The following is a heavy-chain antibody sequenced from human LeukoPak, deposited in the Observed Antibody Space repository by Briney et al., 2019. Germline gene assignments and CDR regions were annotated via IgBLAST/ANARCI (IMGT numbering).Heavy chain of an antibody. CDR1: GGSICSNNYY. J-gene: IGHJ4*02. D-gene: IGHD3-9*01. Sequence: SETLSLTCTVSGGSICSNNYYWGWIRQPPGKGLEWIGSIYYSGSTYYNPSLKSRVTISVDTSKNQFSLKLSSVSAADTAVYYCARGLRYFDWYFSDWGQGTLVTVSS. CDR2: IYYSGST. CDR3: ARGLRYFDWYFSD. V-gene: IGHV4-39*01.